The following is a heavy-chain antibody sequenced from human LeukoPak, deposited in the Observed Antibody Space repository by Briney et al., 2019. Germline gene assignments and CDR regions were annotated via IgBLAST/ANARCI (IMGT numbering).Heavy chain of an antibody. CDR2: IHYPAST. CDR1: GYTVSAFY. Sequence: PSGTLSLTCAASGYTVSAFYWSWLRQAPGKGLEWIAFIHYPASTAYNPSLKSRVTISSETSRNHLPLMLTSWTRADTAMYYCARGSSDVYWYLDVWGRGTLVTVSS. V-gene: IGHV4-59*02. D-gene: IGHD6-19*01. CDR3: ARGSSDVYWYLDV. J-gene: IGHJ2*01.